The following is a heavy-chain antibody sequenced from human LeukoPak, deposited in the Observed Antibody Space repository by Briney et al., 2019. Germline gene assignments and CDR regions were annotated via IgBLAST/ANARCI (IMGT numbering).Heavy chain of an antibody. V-gene: IGHV3-30-3*01. J-gene: IGHJ4*02. CDR2: ISYDGSNK. D-gene: IGHD5-18*01. CDR1: GFTFSSYA. CDR3: ARTNGIQLWHFDY. Sequence: PGGSLRLSCAASGFTFSSYAMHWVRQAPGKGLEWVAVISYDGSNKYYADSVKGRFTISRDNSKNTLYLQMNSLRAEDTAVYYCARTNGIQLWHFDYWGQGTLVTVSS.